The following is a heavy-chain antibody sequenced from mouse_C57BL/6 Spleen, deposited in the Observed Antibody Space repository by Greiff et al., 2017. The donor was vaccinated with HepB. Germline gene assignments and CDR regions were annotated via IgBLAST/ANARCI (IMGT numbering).Heavy chain of an antibody. Sequence: EVQLVESGPGLVKPSQSLSLTCSVTGYSITSGYYWNWIRQFPGNKLEWMGYISYDGSNNYNPSLKNRISITRDTSKNQFFLKLNSVTTEDTATYYCARGGLLHYFDYWGQGTTLTVSS. D-gene: IGHD2-3*01. CDR1: GYSITSGYY. CDR3: ARGGLLHYFDY. V-gene: IGHV3-6*01. J-gene: IGHJ2*01. CDR2: ISYDGSN.